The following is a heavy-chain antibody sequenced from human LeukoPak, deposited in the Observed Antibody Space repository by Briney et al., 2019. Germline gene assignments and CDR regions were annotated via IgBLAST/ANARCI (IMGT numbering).Heavy chain of an antibody. CDR1: GGTFSSYA. CDR3: ARGPIAAATGGNYYYYYMDV. D-gene: IGHD6-13*01. CDR2: IIPIFGTA. Sequence: ASMKVSCKASGGTFSSYAISWVRQAPGQGLEWMGGIIPIFGTANYAQKFQGRVTITADESTSTAYMELSSLRSEDTAVYYCARGPIAAATGGNYYYYYMDVWGKGTTVTVSS. J-gene: IGHJ6*03. V-gene: IGHV1-69*01.